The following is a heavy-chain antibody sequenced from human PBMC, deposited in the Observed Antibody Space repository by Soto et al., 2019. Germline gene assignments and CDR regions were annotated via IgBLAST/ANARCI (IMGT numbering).Heavy chain of an antibody. Sequence: GESLKISCKGSGYSFTSYWIGWVRQMPGKGLEWMGIIYPGDSDTRYSPSFQGQVTISADKSISTAYLQWSSLKASDTAMYYCARQGYSSRWYDRPIYFDYWGQGTLVTVSS. J-gene: IGHJ4*02. CDR3: ARQGYSSRWYDRPIYFDY. V-gene: IGHV5-51*01. CDR1: GYSFTSYW. D-gene: IGHD6-19*01. CDR2: IYPGDSDT.